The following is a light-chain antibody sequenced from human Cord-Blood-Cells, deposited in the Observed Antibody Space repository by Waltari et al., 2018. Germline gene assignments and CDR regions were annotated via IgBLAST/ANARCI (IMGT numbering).Light chain of an antibody. J-gene: IGLJ1*01. CDR1: SSNIGSNY. CDR3: AAWDDSLSGYV. CDR2: RNN. Sequence: QSVLTQPPSASGTPGQRVTISCSGSSSNIGSNYVYWYQQLPGTAPKLLIYRNNQRTSGVPDRLSGSRSGTSASLAISGLRSEDEADYYCAAWDDSLSGYVFGTGTKVTVL. V-gene: IGLV1-47*01.